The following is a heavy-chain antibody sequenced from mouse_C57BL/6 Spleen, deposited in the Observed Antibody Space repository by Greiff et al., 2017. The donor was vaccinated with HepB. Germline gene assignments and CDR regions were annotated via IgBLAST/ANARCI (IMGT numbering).Heavy chain of an antibody. Sequence: VQLQQPGAELVKPGASVKLSCKASGYTFTSYWMHWVKQRPGQGLEWIGMIHPNSGSTNYNEKFKSKATLTVDKSSSTAYMQLSSLTSEDSAVYYCARGGNYYGSSYYWYFDVWGTGTTVTVSS. D-gene: IGHD1-1*01. J-gene: IGHJ1*03. V-gene: IGHV1-64*01. CDR3: ARGGNYYGSSYYWYFDV. CDR2: IHPNSGST. CDR1: GYTFTSYW.